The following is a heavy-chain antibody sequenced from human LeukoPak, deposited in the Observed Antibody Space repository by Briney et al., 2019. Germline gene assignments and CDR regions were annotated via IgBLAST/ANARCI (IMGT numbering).Heavy chain of an antibody. Sequence: PGGSLRLSCAASGFMFSKYEMNWVRQAPGKGLEWVAYISGSGSSIYYPDSVKGRFTISRDNAKNSLYLQMNSLGAEDTAVYYCARDRLTKRWLQFSGDFWGQGTLVAVSS. V-gene: IGHV3-48*03. J-gene: IGHJ4*02. CDR1: GFMFSKYE. D-gene: IGHD5-24*01. CDR3: ARDRLTKRWLQFSGDF. CDR2: ISGSGSSI.